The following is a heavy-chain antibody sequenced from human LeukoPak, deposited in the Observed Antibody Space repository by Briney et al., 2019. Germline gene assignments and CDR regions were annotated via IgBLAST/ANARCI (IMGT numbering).Heavy chain of an antibody. J-gene: IGHJ5*02. V-gene: IGHV5-51*01. CDR3: ARPVVAGPDNWFDP. Sequence: GESLKISFQGSGYSFTSYWIGGVRQMPGKGREWMGVISPGDSDTRSSPSFQGQVTISADKYISTASLQWRSLKASDTAMYYCARPVVAGPDNWFDPWGQGTLVTVSS. CDR2: ISPGDSDT. D-gene: IGHD2-15*01. CDR1: GYSFTSYW.